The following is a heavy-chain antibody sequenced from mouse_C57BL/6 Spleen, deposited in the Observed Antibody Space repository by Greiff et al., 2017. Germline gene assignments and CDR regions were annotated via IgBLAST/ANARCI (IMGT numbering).Heavy chain of an antibody. Sequence: EVQVVESGGGLVKPGGSLKLSCAASGFTFSDYGMHWVRQAPEKGLEWVAYISSGSSTLYYADTVKGRFTISRDNAKNTLFLQMTSLRAEDTAMYDCARARCYGYFEGWGTGTTVTVSS. J-gene: IGHJ1*03. CDR3: ARARCYGYFEG. CDR2: ISSGSSTL. CDR1: GFTFSDYG. V-gene: IGHV5-17*01.